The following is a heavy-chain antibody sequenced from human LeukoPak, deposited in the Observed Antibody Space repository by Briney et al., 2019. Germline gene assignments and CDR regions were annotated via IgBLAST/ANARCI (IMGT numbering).Heavy chain of an antibody. J-gene: IGHJ5*02. V-gene: IGHV4-39*07. CDR3: ARDWREAAAGSNWFDP. Sequence: SETLSLTCTVSGGSISSSSYYCGWLRQPPGKGLEWIGSIYYSGSTYYNPSLKSRVTISVDTSKNQFSLKLSSVTAADTAVYYCARDWREAAAGSNWFDPWGQGTLATVSS. CDR1: GGSISSSSYY. D-gene: IGHD6-13*01. CDR2: IYYSGST.